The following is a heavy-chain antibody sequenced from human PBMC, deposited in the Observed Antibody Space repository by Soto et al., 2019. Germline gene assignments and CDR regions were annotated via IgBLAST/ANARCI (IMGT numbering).Heavy chain of an antibody. V-gene: IGHV1-2*02. D-gene: IGHD2-2*02. CDR2: INPNSGGT. CDR1: GYTFSGYY. CDR3: ARSLTEGYCTITGCYTRPLYGMDV. J-gene: IGHJ6*02. Sequence: GASVNVSWKPSGYTFSGYYIHWRREGPGQGLECMGWINPNSGGTNYAQKFQGRVTVTRDTPTSTAYMELSRLTSDDTAVYYCARSLTEGYCTITGCYTRPLYGMDVWGQGTTVTVSS.